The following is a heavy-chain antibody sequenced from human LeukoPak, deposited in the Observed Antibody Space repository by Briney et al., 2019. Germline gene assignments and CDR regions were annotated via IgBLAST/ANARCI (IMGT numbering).Heavy chain of an antibody. V-gene: IGHV4-4*07. Sequence: SETLSLTCTVSGDSISSYYWSWIRQPAGKGLEWIGRFYTSGNTNYNPSLTSRVSMSVDTSQNQFSLKLTSVTAADTAVYYCARKDGDLWGRGTLVTVSS. CDR2: FYTSGNT. CDR1: GDSISSYY. CDR3: ARKDGDL. J-gene: IGHJ2*01. D-gene: IGHD4-17*01.